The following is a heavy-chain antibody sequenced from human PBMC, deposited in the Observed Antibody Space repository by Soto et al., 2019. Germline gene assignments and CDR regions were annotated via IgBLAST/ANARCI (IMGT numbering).Heavy chain of an antibody. Sequence: QVQLQESGPGLVKPSETLSLTCTVSGGSISSYYWSWIRQPPGKGLEWIGDIYYSGSTNYNPSPKGRVTISVDTAKNQFSLKLSSVTAADTAVYYCARYYGGYSDYWGQGTLVTVSS. D-gene: IGHD3-10*01. V-gene: IGHV4-59*08. J-gene: IGHJ4*02. CDR2: IYYSGST. CDR3: ARYYGGYSDY. CDR1: GGSISSYY.